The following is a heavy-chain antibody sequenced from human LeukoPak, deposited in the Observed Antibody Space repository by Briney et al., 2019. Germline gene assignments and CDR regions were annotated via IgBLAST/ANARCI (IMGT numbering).Heavy chain of an antibody. CDR2: IYYSGST. CDR3: ARPFGSGTYYSPFDY. D-gene: IGHD3-10*01. J-gene: IGHJ4*02. Sequence: SETLSLTCTVSGGSISSSSYYWGWIRQPPGTGLEWIGGIYYSGSTYYNPSLKSRVTISVDTSKNQFSLKLSSVTAADTAVYYCARPFGSGTYYSPFDYWGQGTLVTVSS. V-gene: IGHV4-39*01. CDR1: GGSISSSSYY.